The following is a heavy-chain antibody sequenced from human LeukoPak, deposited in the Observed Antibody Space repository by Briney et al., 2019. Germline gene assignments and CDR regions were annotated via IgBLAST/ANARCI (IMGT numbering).Heavy chain of an antibody. CDR2: IYSGGNT. J-gene: IGHJ3*02. Sequence: GGSLRLSCAASGFTVSSNYMSWVRQAPGKGLEWVSVIYSGGNTYYADSVKGRFTISRDNSKNTLYLQMNSLRAEDTAVYYCARVRGVAAAWDAFDIWGQGTMVTVSS. V-gene: IGHV3-66*01. CDR1: GFTVSSNY. CDR3: ARVRGVAAAWDAFDI. D-gene: IGHD6-13*01.